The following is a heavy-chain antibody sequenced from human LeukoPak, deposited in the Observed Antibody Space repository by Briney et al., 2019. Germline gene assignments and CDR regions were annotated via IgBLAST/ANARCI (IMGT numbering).Heavy chain of an antibody. J-gene: IGHJ4*02. V-gene: IGHV4-59*01. CDR1: PTSRRSDS. CDR3: ARGRGYYYDTPFDY. CDR2: IYYSGST. D-gene: IGHD3-22*01. Sequence: SETLSLTSTATPTSRRSDSWSWIWQRPGMSPISIGYIYYSGSTNYNPSLKSRVTISVDTSKNQFSLKLSSVTAADTAVYYCARGRGYYYDTPFDYWGQGTLVTVSS.